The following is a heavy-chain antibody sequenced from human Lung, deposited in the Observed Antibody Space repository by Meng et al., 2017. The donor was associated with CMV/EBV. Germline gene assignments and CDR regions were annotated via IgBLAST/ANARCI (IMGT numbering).Heavy chain of an antibody. CDR1: GYSFTSYW. J-gene: IGHJ2*01. D-gene: IGHD5-24*01. Sequence: XVSXKGSGYSFTSYWIGWVRQMPGKGLECMGIIYPGDSDTRYSPSFQGQVTISADKSISTAYLQWSSLKASDTAMYYCARRPMATTYWYFDLWGRGTXV. CDR2: IYPGDSDT. CDR3: ARRPMATTYWYFDL. V-gene: IGHV5-51*01.